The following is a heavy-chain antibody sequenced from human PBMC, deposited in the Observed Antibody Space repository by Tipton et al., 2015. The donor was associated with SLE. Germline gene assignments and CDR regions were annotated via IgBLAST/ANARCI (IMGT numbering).Heavy chain of an antibody. Sequence: TLSLTCTVSGGSISSHYWSWIRQPPGKGLEWIGRIYTSGSTDYNPSLKSRVTMSVDTSKNQFSLKLSSVTAADTAVYYCARDLIAAAGSYWYFDLWGRGTLVTVSS. CDR3: ARDLIAAAGSYWYFDL. CDR1: GGSISSHY. D-gene: IGHD6-13*01. CDR2: IYTSGST. J-gene: IGHJ2*01. V-gene: IGHV4-4*07.